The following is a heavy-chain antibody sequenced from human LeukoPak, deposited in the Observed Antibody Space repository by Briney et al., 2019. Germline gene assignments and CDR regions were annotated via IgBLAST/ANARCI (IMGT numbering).Heavy chain of an antibody. D-gene: IGHD1-26*01. V-gene: IGHV3-48*03. CDR2: ISSSGSTI. Sequence: PGGSLRLSCAASGFTFSSYAMSWVSQAPGRGLEWVPYISSSGSTIYYADSVKGRFTISRDNAKNLVYLQMNSLRAEDTAVYYCARATSGNGMDVWGKGTTVTVSS. CDR1: GFTFSSYA. J-gene: IGHJ6*04. CDR3: ARATSGNGMDV.